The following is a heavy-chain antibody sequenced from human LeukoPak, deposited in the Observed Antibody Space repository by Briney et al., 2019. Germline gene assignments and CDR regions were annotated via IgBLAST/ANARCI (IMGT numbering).Heavy chain of an antibody. Sequence: SETLSLTYTVSGGSISSGSYYWSWIRQPAGKGLEWIGRIYTSGSTNYNPSLKSRVTISVDTSKNQFSLKLSSVTAADTAVYYCARRKGPSVFDYWGQGTLVTVSS. J-gene: IGHJ4*02. V-gene: IGHV4-61*02. D-gene: IGHD2/OR15-2a*01. CDR1: GGSISSGSYY. CDR2: IYTSGST. CDR3: ARRKGPSVFDY.